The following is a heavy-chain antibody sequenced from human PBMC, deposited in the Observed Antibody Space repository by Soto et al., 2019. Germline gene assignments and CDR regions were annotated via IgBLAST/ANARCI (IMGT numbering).Heavy chain of an antibody. Sequence: PSETLSLTCSVSGGTISSYYWSWIRQPPGKGLEWIGYIYSRGTTSYNPSLKSRATILVDTSKNQFSLRLTSVTATDTAVYYCATGRISRGLDVWGQGXTVTVYS. V-gene: IGHV4-59*12. CDR3: ATGRISRGLDV. CDR2: IYSRGTT. CDR1: GGTISSYY. J-gene: IGHJ6*02.